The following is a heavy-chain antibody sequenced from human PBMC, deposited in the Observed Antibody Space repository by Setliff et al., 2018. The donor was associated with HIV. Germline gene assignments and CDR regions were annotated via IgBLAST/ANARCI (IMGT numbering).Heavy chain of an antibody. CDR1: GFTFDDYG. J-gene: IGHJ6*04. CDR2: INWNGGST. D-gene: IGHD1-7*01. Sequence: GGSLRLSCGASGFTFDDYGMSWVRQAPGKGLEWVSGINWNGGSTGYADSVKGRFTISRDNAKNSLYLQMNSLRADDTAVYYCAKVALELKGDFCYMSVWGKGTTVTVSS. CDR3: AKVALELKGDFCYMSV. V-gene: IGHV3-20*04.